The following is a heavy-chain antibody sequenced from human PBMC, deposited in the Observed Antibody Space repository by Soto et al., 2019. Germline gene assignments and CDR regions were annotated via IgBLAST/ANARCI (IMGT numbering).Heavy chain of an antibody. Sequence: SETLSLTCTVSGGSISSGDYYWSWIRQPPGKGLEWIGYIYYSGSTYYNPSLKSRVTISVDTSKNQFSLKLSSVTAADTAVYYCARVRQLVRSPNYYYYYGMDVWGQGTTVTVSS. CDR1: GGSISSGDYY. J-gene: IGHJ6*02. V-gene: IGHV4-30-4*01. D-gene: IGHD6-6*01. CDR3: ARVRQLVRSPNYYYYYGMDV. CDR2: IYYSGST.